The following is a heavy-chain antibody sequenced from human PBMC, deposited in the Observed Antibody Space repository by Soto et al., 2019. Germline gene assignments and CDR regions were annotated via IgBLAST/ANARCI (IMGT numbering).Heavy chain of an antibody. V-gene: IGHV3-30*18. CDR1: GFTFSSYG. CDR2: ISYDGSNK. D-gene: IGHD4-17*01. Sequence: QVQLVESGGGVVQPGRSLRLSCAASGFTFSSYGMHWVRQAPGKELEWVAVISYDGSNKYYADSVKGRFTISRDNSKNTLYLQMNSLRAEDTAVYYCAKNQGYGDYYFDYWGQGTLVTVSS. CDR3: AKNQGYGDYYFDY. J-gene: IGHJ4*02.